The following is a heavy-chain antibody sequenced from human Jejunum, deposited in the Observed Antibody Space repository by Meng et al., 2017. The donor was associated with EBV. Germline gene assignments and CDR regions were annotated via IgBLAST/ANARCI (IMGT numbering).Heavy chain of an antibody. D-gene: IGHD6-19*01. CDR1: GLTLSLHA. CDR2: SPFDGKTE. V-gene: IGHV3-30*04. CDR3: ARDPDKSGWPDDFDY. J-gene: IGHJ4*02. Sequence: QVHLCVSGGGVVQPGWSLRLSCAASGLTLSLHAMHWVRQTLGKGLEWVATSPFDGKTEYYPESVRGRFTISRDNSKNMLYLKMYTLSCEDTGVYYCARDPDKSGWPDDFDYWGQGTLVTVSS.